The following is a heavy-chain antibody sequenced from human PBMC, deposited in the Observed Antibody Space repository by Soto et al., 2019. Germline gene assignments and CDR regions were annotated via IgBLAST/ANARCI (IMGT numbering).Heavy chain of an antibody. J-gene: IGHJ5*02. D-gene: IGHD2-15*01. CDR2: IYYSGST. V-gene: IGHV4-61*01. Sequence: SETLSLTCTVSGGSVSSGSYYWSWIRQPPGKGLEWIGYIYYSGSTNYNPPLKSRVTISVDTSKNQFSLKLSSVTAADTAVYYCARDLTRIYGLDPWGQGTLVTVSS. CDR3: ARDLTRIYGLDP. CDR1: GGSVSSGSYY.